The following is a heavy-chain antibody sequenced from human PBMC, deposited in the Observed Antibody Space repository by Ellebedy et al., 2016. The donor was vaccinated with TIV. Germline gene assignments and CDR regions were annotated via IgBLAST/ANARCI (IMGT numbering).Heavy chain of an antibody. D-gene: IGHD6-19*01. CDR2: ISSSSSYI. J-gene: IGHJ5*02. CDR1: GFTFSSYS. CDR3: AREAVAGGFDP. V-gene: IGHV3-21*01. Sequence: GGSLRLXCAASGFTFSSYSMNWVRQAPGKGLEWVSSISSSSSYIYYADSVKGRFTISRDNAKNSLYLQMNSLRAEDTAVYYCAREAVAGGFDPWGQGTLVTVSS.